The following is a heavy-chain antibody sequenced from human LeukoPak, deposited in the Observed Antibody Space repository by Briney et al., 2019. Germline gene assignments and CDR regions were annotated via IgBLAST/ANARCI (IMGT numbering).Heavy chain of an antibody. Sequence: SETLSLTCTVSGYSISTSYYWGWIRQPPGKGLEWIGSIYHSGNTYYNPSLKSRVTISVDTSKNQFSLKLNSVTAADTAVYYCARVQGYGYSSGWLDYWGQGTLVTVSS. J-gene: IGHJ4*02. CDR3: ARVQGYGYSSGWLDY. CDR2: IYHSGNT. D-gene: IGHD6-19*01. V-gene: IGHV4-38-2*02. CDR1: GYSISTSYY.